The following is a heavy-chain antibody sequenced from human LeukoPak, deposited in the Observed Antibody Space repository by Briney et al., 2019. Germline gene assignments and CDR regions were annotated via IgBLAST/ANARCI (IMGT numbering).Heavy chain of an antibody. V-gene: IGHV3-48*03. Sequence: TGGSLRLSCAASGFTFSSYEMNWVRQAPGKGLEWVSYISSSGSTIYYAESVKGRFTISRDNAKNSLYLQMNSLRAEDTAVYYCARAIAVAGPGGNYFDYWGQGTLVTVSS. CDR3: ARAIAVAGPGGNYFDY. CDR2: ISSSGSTI. J-gene: IGHJ4*02. CDR1: GFTFSSYE. D-gene: IGHD6-19*01.